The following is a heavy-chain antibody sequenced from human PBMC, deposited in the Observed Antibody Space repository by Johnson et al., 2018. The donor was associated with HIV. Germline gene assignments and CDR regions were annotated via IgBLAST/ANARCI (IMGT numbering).Heavy chain of an antibody. J-gene: IGHJ3*02. CDR2: ISGSGGST. D-gene: IGHD1-7*01. Sequence: VQLVESGGGVVQPGRSLRLSCEASEFTFSNYPMHWVRQAPGKGLEWVAVISGSGGSTFYADTMKGRFTISRDNSKSTLYLQMNSLRAEDTAVYYCARRGNYLADAFDIWGQGTLVTVSS. V-gene: IGHV3-30*04. CDR1: EFTFSNYP. CDR3: ARRGNYLADAFDI.